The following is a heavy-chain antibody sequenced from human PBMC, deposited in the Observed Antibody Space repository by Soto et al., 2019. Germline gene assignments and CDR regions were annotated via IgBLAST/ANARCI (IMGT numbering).Heavy chain of an antibody. D-gene: IGHD3-22*01. CDR1: GGSISSSSYY. J-gene: IGHJ2*01. CDR2: IYYSGST. CDR3: ARHRRITMIVVVITHFRYFDL. V-gene: IGHV4-39*01. Sequence: QLQLQESGPGLVKPSETLSLTCTVSGGSISSSSYYWGWIRQPPGKGLEWIGSIYYSGSTYYNPSLKSRVTISVDTSKNQFSLKLSSVTAADTAVYYCARHRRITMIVVVITHFRYFDLWGRGTLVTVSS.